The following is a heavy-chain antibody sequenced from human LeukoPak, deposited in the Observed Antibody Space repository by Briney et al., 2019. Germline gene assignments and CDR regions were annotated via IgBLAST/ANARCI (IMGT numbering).Heavy chain of an antibody. CDR1: GFTFSSYS. Sequence: PGGSLRLSCAASGFTFSSYSMNWVRQAPGKGLEWVSYISSSSSTIYYADSVKGRFTISRDNAKNSLYLQMNSLRAEDTAVYYCAKAYSGYDWGDWGQGTLVTVSS. D-gene: IGHD5-12*01. J-gene: IGHJ4*02. CDR2: ISSSSSTI. V-gene: IGHV3-48*04. CDR3: AKAYSGYDWGD.